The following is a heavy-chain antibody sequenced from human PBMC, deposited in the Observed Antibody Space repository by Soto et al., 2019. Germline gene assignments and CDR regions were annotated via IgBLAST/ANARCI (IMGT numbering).Heavy chain of an antibody. V-gene: IGHV1-69*12. CDR2: IIPIFGTA. J-gene: IGHJ6*02. CDR3: ASTYCGADCSSYYYYSMDV. CDR1: GGTFSSYA. Sequence: QVQLVQSGAEVKKPGSSVKVSCKASGGTFSSYAISWVRQAPGQGLEWMGGIIPIFGTANYAQKFQGRVTITADDSTSIAYMELSSLRSEDTAVYYCASTYCGADCSSYYYYSMDVWGQGTTVTVSS. D-gene: IGHD2-21*02.